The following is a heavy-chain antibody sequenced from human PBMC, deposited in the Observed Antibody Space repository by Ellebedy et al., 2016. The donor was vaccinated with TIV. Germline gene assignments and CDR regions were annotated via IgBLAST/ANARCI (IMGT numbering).Heavy chain of an antibody. Sequence: GSLRLSCAVYGGSFSGYYWSWIRQPPGKGLEWIGEINHSGSTNYNPSLKSRVTMSVDTSKNQFSLKLSSVTAADTAVYYCARHTGSGWYHWFDPWGQGTLVTVSS. J-gene: IGHJ5*02. V-gene: IGHV4-34*01. CDR1: GGSFSGYY. CDR2: INHSGST. D-gene: IGHD6-19*01. CDR3: ARHTGSGWYHWFDP.